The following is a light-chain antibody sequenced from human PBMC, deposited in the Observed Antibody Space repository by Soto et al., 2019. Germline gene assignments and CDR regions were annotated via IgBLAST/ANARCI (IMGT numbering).Light chain of an antibody. J-gene: IGKJ2*01. CDR2: AAS. CDR1: QSVSSSY. V-gene: IGKV3-20*01. Sequence: EIVLTQSPGTLSLSPGERATLSCRASQSVSSSYLAEYQQKPGQPPRLLIYAASSMATGIPDRFSGSGSGTDFTLTISRLEPEDFAVYYCQQYDNSLYTFGQGTKLEIK. CDR3: QQYDNSLYT.